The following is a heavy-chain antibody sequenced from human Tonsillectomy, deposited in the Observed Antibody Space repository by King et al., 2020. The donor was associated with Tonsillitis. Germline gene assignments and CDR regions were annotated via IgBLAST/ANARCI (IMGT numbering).Heavy chain of an antibody. CDR3: TTFPFRWVYEGYYYYMDV. D-gene: IGHD2-8*01. V-gene: IGHV3-15*01. CDR2: IKSKTDGGTT. Sequence: VQLVESGGGLVKPGGSLRLSFAASGFTFSHAWMSWGRQAPGKGLEGVGRIKSKTDGGTTNYAAPWKGRLTISRDDSKNTLYLQMNSLKTEDTAVYYCTTFPFRWVYEGYYYYMDVWGKGTTVTVSS. CDR1: GFTFSHAW. J-gene: IGHJ6*03.